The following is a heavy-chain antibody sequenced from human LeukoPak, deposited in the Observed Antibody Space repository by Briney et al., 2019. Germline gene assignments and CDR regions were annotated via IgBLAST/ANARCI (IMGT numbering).Heavy chain of an antibody. D-gene: IGHD6-13*01. V-gene: IGHV3-21*01. Sequence: GGSLRLSCAASGFTFSSYSMNWVRQAPGKGLEWVSSISSSSSYIYYADSVKGRFTISRDNAKNSLYLQMNSLRAEDTAVYYCARDGESSSWLTNWGQGTLVTASS. CDR3: ARDGESSSWLTN. J-gene: IGHJ4*02. CDR1: GFTFSSYS. CDR2: ISSSSSYI.